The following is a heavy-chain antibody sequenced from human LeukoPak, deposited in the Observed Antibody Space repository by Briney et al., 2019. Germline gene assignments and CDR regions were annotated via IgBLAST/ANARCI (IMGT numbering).Heavy chain of an antibody. J-gene: IGHJ4*02. CDR2: IWYDGDNK. CDR3: AKARATYLYDTSGYSALDY. V-gene: IGHV3-33*06. CDR1: RFTFSSYV. Sequence: PGRSLRLSCAASRFTFSSYVMHWVCQAPGKGLEWVALIWYDGDNKYYSDSVKGRFTISRDNSKNTLYLQMNSLRAEDTAVYYCAKARATYLYDTSGYSALDYWGQGTLVTVSS. D-gene: IGHD3-22*01.